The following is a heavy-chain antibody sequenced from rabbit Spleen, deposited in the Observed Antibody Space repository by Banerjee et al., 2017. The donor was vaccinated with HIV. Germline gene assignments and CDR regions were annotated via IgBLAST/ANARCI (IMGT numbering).Heavy chain of an antibody. CDR1: GVSFSGDSY. D-gene: IGHD4-1*01. J-gene: IGHJ4*01. V-gene: IGHV1S45*01. Sequence: QEQLMESGGGLVKPEGSLTLTCTASGVSFSGDSYMCWVRQAPGKGLEWIACIDTGSSGSTYYASWAKGRFTISKTSSTTVTLQMTSLTAADTATYFCARDGYSIGWGIILYYFNLWGPGTLVTVS. CDR2: IDTGSSGST. CDR3: ARDGYSIGWGIILYYFNL.